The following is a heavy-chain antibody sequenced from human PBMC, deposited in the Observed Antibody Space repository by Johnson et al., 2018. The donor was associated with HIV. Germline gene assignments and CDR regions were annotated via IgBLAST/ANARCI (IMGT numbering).Heavy chain of an antibody. V-gene: IGHV3-9*01. Sequence: VQLVESGGGLVQPGRSLRLSCTASGFIFGDYAMNWVRQAPGKGLEWVSGISWNSGSIGYADSVKGRFTISRDNAKNSLYLPMNSLRAEDTALYYGHVVVAADQTHYHDAFDICGQGTMVTVSS. CDR2: ISWNSGSI. CDR3: HVVVAADQTHYHDAFDI. D-gene: IGHD2-15*01. CDR1: GFIFGDYA. J-gene: IGHJ3*02.